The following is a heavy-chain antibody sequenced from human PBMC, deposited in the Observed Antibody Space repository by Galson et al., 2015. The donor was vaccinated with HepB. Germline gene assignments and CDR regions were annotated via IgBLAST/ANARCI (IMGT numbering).Heavy chain of an antibody. CDR1: GGTFSSYT. CDR3: ARDLLYYDSSGIRGFDY. J-gene: IGHJ4*02. Sequence: SVKVSCKASGGTFSSYTISWVRQAPGQGLEWMGRIIPILGIANYAQKFQGRVTITADKSTSTAYMELSSLRSEDTAVYYCARDLLYYDSSGIRGFDYWGQGTLVTVSS. D-gene: IGHD3-22*01. CDR2: IIPILGIA. V-gene: IGHV1-69*04.